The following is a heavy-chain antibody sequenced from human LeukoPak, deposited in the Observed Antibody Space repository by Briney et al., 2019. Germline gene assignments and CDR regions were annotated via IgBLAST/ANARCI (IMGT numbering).Heavy chain of an antibody. J-gene: IGHJ4*02. CDR3: ASRSSGYSLLFDY. Sequence: SETLSLTCSVSGDSISSYYWGWIRQPPGKGLEYIGYIYYSGSTIYNPSLKSRVTISLDTSKNQFSLKLNSVPAADTAVYYCASRSSGYSLLFDYWGQGTLVTVSS. D-gene: IGHD3-22*01. CDR1: GDSISSYY. V-gene: IGHV4-59*01. CDR2: IYYSGST.